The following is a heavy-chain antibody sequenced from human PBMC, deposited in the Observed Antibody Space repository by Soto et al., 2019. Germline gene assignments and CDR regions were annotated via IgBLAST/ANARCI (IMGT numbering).Heavy chain of an antibody. CDR1: GYTFTSYG. J-gene: IGHJ5*02. CDR2: ISAYNGNT. CDR3: ARAPRSSWYAA. D-gene: IGHD6-13*01. V-gene: IGHV1-18*01. Sequence: QVQLVQSGAEVKKPGASVKVSCKASGYTFTSYGISWVRQAPGQGLEWMGWISAYNGNTNYAQKLQGRVTMTTDTSTSTGYMELRSLSYDDTAVYYCARAPRSSWYAAWGQGTLVTVSS.